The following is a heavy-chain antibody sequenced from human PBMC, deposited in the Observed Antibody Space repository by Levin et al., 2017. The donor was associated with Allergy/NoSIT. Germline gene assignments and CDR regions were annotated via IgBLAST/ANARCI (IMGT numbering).Heavy chain of an antibody. CDR3: AGMLGSPAVGDV. CDR2: MNPSTGNT. Sequence: ASVKVSCKASGYTFSTYDINWVRQATGQGLEWMGWMNPSTGNTVYAQKFQGRVTMTRNNSISTAYMELSSLTSEDTAGFYFAGMLGSPAVGDVWGQGTTVTVSS. D-gene: IGHD1-26*01. V-gene: IGHV1-8*01. CDR1: GYTFSTYD. J-gene: IGHJ6*02.